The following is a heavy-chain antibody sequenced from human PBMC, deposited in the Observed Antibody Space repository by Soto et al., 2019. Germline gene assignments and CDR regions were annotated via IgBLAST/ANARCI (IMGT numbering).Heavy chain of an antibody. CDR2: IYYSGST. CDR3: ARVPLLWFGELTFYYYGMDV. D-gene: IGHD3-10*01. CDR1: GGSISSYY. V-gene: IGHV4-59*01. Sequence: PSETLSLTCTVSGGSISSYYWSWIRQPPGKGLEWIGYIYYSGSTNYNPSLKSRVTISVDTSKNQFSLKLSSVTAADTAVYYCARVPLLWFGELTFYYYGMDVWGQGTTVTVS. J-gene: IGHJ6*02.